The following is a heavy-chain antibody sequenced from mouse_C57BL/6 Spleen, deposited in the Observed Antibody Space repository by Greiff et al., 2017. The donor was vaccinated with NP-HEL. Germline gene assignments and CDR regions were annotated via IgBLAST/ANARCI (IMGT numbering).Heavy chain of an antibody. CDR1: GYTFTDYE. CDR3: TNYYGSRSFAY. V-gene: IGHV1-15*01. J-gene: IGHJ3*01. CDR2: IDPETGGT. Sequence: VKLMESGAELVRPGASVTLSCKASGYTFTDYEMHWVKQTPVHGLEWIGAIDPETGGTAYNQKFKGKAILTADKSSSTAYMELRSLTSEDSAVYYCTNYYGSRSFAYWGQGTLVTVSA. D-gene: IGHD1-1*01.